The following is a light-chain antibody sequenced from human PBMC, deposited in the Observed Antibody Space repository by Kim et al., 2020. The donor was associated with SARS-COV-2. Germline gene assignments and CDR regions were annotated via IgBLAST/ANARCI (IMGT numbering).Light chain of an antibody. CDR2: DDS. CDR1: NIGSKS. J-gene: IGLJ1*01. V-gene: IGLV3-21*03. CDR3: QVWDSSSDGYV. Sequence: SYELTQPPSVSVAPGKTARITCGGNNIGSKSVHWYQQKPGQAPVLVVYDDSDRPSGIPDRFSGSNSGNTATLTISRVEAGDEADYYCQVWDSSSDGYVFGTGTKVTVL.